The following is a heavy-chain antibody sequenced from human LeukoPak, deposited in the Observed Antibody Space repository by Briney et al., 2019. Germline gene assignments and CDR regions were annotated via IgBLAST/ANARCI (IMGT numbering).Heavy chain of an antibody. J-gene: IGHJ6*02. D-gene: IGHD2-21*02. Sequence: GGSLRLSCAASGFTFSSYAMSWVRQAPGKGLEWVSAISGSGGSTYYADSVKGRFTISRDNSKNTQYLQMNSLRAEDTAVYYCAKVREGGDLYYYGMDVWGQGTTVTVSS. CDR3: AKVREGGDLYYYGMDV. V-gene: IGHV3-23*01. CDR2: ISGSGGST. CDR1: GFTFSSYA.